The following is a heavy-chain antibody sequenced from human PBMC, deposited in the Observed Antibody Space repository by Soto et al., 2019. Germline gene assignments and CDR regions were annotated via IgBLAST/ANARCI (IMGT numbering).Heavy chain of an antibody. CDR2: ISAYNGNT. CDR3: AREFPYCSGGSCYGY. V-gene: IGHV1-18*01. J-gene: IGHJ4*02. D-gene: IGHD2-15*01. CDR1: GYTFTSYG. Sequence: GASVKVSCKASGYTFTSYGISWVRQAPGQGLEWMGWISAYNGNTNYAQKLQGRVTMTTDTSTSTAYMELRSLRSDDTAVYYCAREFPYCSGGSCYGYWGQGTLVTVSS.